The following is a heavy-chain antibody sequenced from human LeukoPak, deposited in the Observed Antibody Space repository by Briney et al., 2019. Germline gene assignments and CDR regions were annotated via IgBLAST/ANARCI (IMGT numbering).Heavy chain of an antibody. Sequence: SETLSLTCAVYGGSFSGYYWSWIRQPPGKGLEWIGEINHSGSTNYNPSLKSRVTISVDTSKNQFSLKLSSVTAADTAVYYCARGVLRFLEWLIPRNWFDPWGQGTLVTVSS. V-gene: IGHV4-34*01. CDR2: INHSGST. CDR1: GGSFSGYY. J-gene: IGHJ5*02. D-gene: IGHD3-3*01. CDR3: ARGVLRFLEWLIPRNWFDP.